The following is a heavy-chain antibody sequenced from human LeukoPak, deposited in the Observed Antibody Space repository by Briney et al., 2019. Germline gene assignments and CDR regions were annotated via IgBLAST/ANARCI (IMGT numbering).Heavy chain of an antibody. CDR1: GFTFSSYW. D-gene: IGHD3-10*01. Sequence: PGGSLRLSCAASGFTFSSYWMHWVRQVPGKGLVWVSCINSDASSTSHAGSVIGRFTISRVSAKNSLYVQLICLCAEDRALYFRPTGSGHAFDIWGRGTMVTVSS. J-gene: IGHJ3*02. CDR2: INSDASST. CDR3: PTGSGHAFDI. V-gene: IGHV3-74*01.